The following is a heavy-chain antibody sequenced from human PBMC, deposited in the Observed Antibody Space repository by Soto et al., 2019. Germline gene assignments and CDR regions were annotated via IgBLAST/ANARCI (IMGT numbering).Heavy chain of an antibody. CDR1: GYTFTSSG. CDR3: ARREYGLDV. V-gene: IGHV1-18*01. Sequence: ASVKVSCKASGYTFTSSGITWVRQAPGQGLEWMGWISAYNGITYYAQNLQGRVTMTSDTSISTAYLQWSSLKASDTAMYYCARREYGLDVWGQGTTVTVSS. J-gene: IGHJ6*02. D-gene: IGHD1-26*01. CDR2: ISAYNGIT.